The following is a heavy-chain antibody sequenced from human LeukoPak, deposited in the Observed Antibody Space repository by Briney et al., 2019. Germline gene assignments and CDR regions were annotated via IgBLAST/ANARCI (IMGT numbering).Heavy chain of an antibody. Sequence: GRSLRLSCAASGFTFDDYAMHWVRQAPGKGLEWVSGISRNSGSIGYADSVKGRFTISRDNAKNSLYLQMNSLRAEDTALYYCAKDRVDGDYPDWYFDLWGRGTLVTVSS. CDR1: GFTFDDYA. D-gene: IGHD4-17*01. J-gene: IGHJ2*01. V-gene: IGHV3-9*01. CDR3: AKDRVDGDYPDWYFDL. CDR2: ISRNSGSI.